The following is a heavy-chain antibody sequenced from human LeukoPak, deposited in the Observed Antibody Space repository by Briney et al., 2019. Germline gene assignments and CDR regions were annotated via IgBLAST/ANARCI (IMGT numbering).Heavy chain of an antibody. J-gene: IGHJ4*02. CDR3: ARGIESYGDYGY. CDR1: GGSISGSY. V-gene: IGHV4-59*01. Sequence: PSETLSLTCTVSGGSISGSYWSWIRQPPGKGLEWIAYMYNSGSTNYNPSLKSRVTISIDTSKNQFSLKLSSLAAADTAIYYCARGIESYGDYGYWGQGILVTVSS. D-gene: IGHD4-17*01. CDR2: MYNSGST.